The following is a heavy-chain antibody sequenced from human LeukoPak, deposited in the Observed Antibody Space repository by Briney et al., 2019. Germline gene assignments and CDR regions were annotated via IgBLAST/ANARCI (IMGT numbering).Heavy chain of an antibody. J-gene: IGHJ4*02. CDR3: ATAPLYSSSWYFRGYFDD. V-gene: IGHV3-30*04. CDR2: ISYDGSRK. CDR1: GFTFSNYA. Sequence: GRSLRLSCTASGFTFSNYAMHWGRQAPGKGLEWVAVISYDGSRKDYTDSVNGRFTISRDNSKNTLYLQMNSLRAKDTAVYYCATAPLYSSSWYFRGYFDDWGQGTLVTVSS. D-gene: IGHD6-13*01.